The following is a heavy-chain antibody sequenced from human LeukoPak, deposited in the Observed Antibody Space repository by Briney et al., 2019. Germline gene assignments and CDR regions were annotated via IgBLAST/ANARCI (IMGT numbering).Heavy chain of an antibody. CDR3: ARGDMYFQDSSYRSLDH. D-gene: IGHD2-15*01. CDR2: ISPKGYET. J-gene: IGHJ4*02. CDR1: GYNFGGYY. V-gene: IGHV1-2*02. Sequence: ASVKVSCKSSGYNFGGYYIHWGRQVPRLGLEWMGWISPKGYETKYAPRFQGRVTVTRDTSITTTYLDLSGLRSGDTAVYYCARGDMYFQDSSYRSLDHWGQGTLVTVSS.